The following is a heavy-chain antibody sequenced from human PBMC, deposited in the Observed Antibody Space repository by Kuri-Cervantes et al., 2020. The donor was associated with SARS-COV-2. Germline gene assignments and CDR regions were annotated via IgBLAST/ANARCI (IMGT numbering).Heavy chain of an antibody. V-gene: IGHV3-48*02. CDR3: ARGSEAGYYYFDY. CDR2: ISSSSSTI. Sequence: GESLKISCAASGFTFSSYSMNWVRQAPGKGLEWVSYISSSSSTIYYADSVKGRFTISRDNAKNSLYLQMNSLRDEDTAVCYCARGSEAGYYYFDYWGQGTLVTVSS. CDR1: GFTFSSYS. J-gene: IGHJ4*02. D-gene: IGHD3-9*01.